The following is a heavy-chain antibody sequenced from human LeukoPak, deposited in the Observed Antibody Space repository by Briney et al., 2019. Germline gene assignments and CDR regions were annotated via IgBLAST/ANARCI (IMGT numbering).Heavy chain of an antibody. CDR1: GDSITGYY. Sequence: SETLSLTCSVSGDSITGYYWSWIRQPPGKGLEWIGEINHSGSTNYNPSLTSRVTISIDTSKNQFSLKLSSVTAADTAVYYCARQLMIDYYYYYYYMDVWGRGTTVTISS. CDR3: ARQLMIDYYYYYYYMDV. J-gene: IGHJ6*03. D-gene: IGHD3-22*01. V-gene: IGHV4-34*01. CDR2: INHSGST.